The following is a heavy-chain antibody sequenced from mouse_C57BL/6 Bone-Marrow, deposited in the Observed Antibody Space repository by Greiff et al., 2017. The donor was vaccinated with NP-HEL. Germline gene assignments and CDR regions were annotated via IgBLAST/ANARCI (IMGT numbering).Heavy chain of an antibody. CDR3: ARSRAYYYGSSDY. Sequence: VKLQQPGAELVKPGASVKLSCKASGYTFTSYWMHWVKQRPGQGLEWIGMIHPNSGSTNYNEKFKSKATLTVDKSSSTAYMQLSSLTSEDSAVYYCARSRAYYYGSSDYWGQGTTLTVSS. CDR1: GYTFTSYW. CDR2: IHPNSGST. J-gene: IGHJ2*01. D-gene: IGHD1-1*01. V-gene: IGHV1-64*01.